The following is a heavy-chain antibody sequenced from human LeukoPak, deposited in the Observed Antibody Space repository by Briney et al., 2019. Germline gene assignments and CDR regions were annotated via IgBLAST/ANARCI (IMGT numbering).Heavy chain of an antibody. D-gene: IGHD5-24*01. CDR3: ARSGGRDGYNFGY. CDR1: VVYISNHY. CDR2: FYYSGST. Sequence: SETLLLIFTLSVVYISNHYCRSLRQPPGKGVEWIGYFYYSGSTNYNPSLESRVTISVDTSRAHFYLKLSSVTAADTSVYYCARSGGRDGYNFGYWGPGTLVTVSS. V-gene: IGHV4-59*08. J-gene: IGHJ4*02.